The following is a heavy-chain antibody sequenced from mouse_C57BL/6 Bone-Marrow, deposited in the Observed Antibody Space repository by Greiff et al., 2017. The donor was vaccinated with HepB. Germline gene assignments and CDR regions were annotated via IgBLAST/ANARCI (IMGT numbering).Heavy chain of an antibody. Sequence: VQLQESGAELVRPGASVTLSCKASGYTFTDYEMHWVKQTPVHGLEWIGAIDPETGGTAYNQKFKGKAILTADKSSSTAYMELRSLTSEDSAVYYCLTMVTTDWYFDVWGTGTTVTVSS. J-gene: IGHJ1*03. D-gene: IGHD2-2*01. CDR2: IDPETGGT. V-gene: IGHV1-15*01. CDR3: LTMVTTDWYFDV. CDR1: GYTFTDYE.